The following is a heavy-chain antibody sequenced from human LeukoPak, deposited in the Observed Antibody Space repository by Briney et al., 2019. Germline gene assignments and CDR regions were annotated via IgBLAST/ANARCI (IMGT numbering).Heavy chain of an antibody. D-gene: IGHD5-12*01. CDR1: GFTFSDCA. Sequence: PGGSLRLSCAASGFTFSDCAMSRVRQAPGKGLEWASAISGGGDATFYADSVKGRFTISRDNSGNTLSLQMNSLRPEDTAVYFCAKTPQGYSAYYDYWGQGTLVTVSS. V-gene: IGHV3-23*01. CDR2: ISGGGDAT. CDR3: AKTPQGYSAYYDY. J-gene: IGHJ4*02.